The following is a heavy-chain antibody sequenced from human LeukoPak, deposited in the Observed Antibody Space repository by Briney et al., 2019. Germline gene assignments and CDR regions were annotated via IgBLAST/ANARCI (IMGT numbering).Heavy chain of an antibody. Sequence: SVKVSCKTSGGTFSSSATTWVRQAPGQGLEWMGRIIPVLNITSYAQKFQGRVTITADTSTSTVYMELSSLRSEETAVYYCARDQGLTAPPPYGLDVWGQGTTVIVSS. CDR1: GGTFSSSA. CDR3: ARDQGLTAPPPYGLDV. CDR2: IIPVLNIT. D-gene: IGHD5-18*01. V-gene: IGHV1-69*04. J-gene: IGHJ6*02.